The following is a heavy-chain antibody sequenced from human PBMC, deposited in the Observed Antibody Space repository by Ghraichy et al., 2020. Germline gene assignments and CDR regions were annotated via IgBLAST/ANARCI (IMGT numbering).Heavy chain of an antibody. D-gene: IGHD2-15*01. V-gene: IGHV1-24*01. CDR1: GYTLTELS. Sequence: ASVKVSCKVSGYTLTELSMHWVRQAPGKGLEWMGGFDPEDGETIYAQKFQGRVTMTEDTSTDTAYMELSSLRSEDTAVYYCAIRGGEGDYFDYWGQGTLVTVSS. J-gene: IGHJ4*02. CDR2: FDPEDGET. CDR3: AIRGGEGDYFDY.